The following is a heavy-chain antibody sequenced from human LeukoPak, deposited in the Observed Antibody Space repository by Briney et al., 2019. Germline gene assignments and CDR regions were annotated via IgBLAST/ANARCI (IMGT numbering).Heavy chain of an antibody. CDR3: TKDPNGDYVGAFDP. J-gene: IGHJ5*02. Sequence: GGSLRPSCAASGFTFSTFAMTWVRQAPGKGLEWVSSITGTHYTTYNTDSVKGRFTISRDNSKNTLYLQMNSLRADDTAVYYCTKDPNGDYVGAFDPWGQGTLVTVSS. CDR1: GFTFSTFA. CDR2: ITGTHYTT. V-gene: IGHV3-23*01. D-gene: IGHD4-17*01.